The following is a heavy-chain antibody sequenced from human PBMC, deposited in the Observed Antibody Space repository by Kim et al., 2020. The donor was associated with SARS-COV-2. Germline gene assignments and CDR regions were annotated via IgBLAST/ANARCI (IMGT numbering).Heavy chain of an antibody. J-gene: IGHJ6*02. Sequence: NPSLKSRVTMSVDTSKNQFSLKLSSVTAADTAVYYCARALESSRYYGMDVWGQGTTVTVSS. D-gene: IGHD2-2*01. CDR3: ARALESSRYYGMDV. V-gene: IGHV4-4*07.